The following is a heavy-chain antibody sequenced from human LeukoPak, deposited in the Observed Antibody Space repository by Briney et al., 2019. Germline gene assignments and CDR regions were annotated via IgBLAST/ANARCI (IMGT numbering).Heavy chain of an antibody. CDR3: ARDGQQWLFRFAY. CDR2: ISSSSSYI. V-gene: IGHV3-21*01. CDR1: GFTFSSYS. J-gene: IGHJ4*02. D-gene: IGHD6-19*01. Sequence: GGSLRLSCAASGFTFSSYSMNWVRQAPGKGLEWVSSISSSSSYIYYADSVKGRFTISRDNAKNSLYLQMNSLRAEDTAVYYCARDGQQWLFRFAYWGQGTLVTVSS.